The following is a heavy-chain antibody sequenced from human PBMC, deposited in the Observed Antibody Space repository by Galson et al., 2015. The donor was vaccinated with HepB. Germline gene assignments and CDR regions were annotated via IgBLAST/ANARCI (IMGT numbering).Heavy chain of an antibody. CDR1: GFIFSTYT. CDR2: ISSTGTTI. J-gene: IGHJ2*01. Sequence: SLRLSCAASGFIFSTYTFNWVRRAPGKDLEWTSYISSTGTTIYYADSVKGRFTISRDNAENSLSLQMSSLRDEDTAVYYCVRVAIDTTIFRGYWYFDLWGRGTLVTVSS. D-gene: IGHD5-18*01. V-gene: IGHV3-48*02. CDR3: VRVAIDTTIFRGYWYFDL.